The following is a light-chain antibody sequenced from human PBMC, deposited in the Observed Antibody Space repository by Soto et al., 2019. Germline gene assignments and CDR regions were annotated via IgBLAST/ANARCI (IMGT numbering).Light chain of an antibody. CDR3: QQYYSSPYT. CDR2: WAS. J-gene: IGKJ2*01. CDR1: QSVLYNPNSKNY. V-gene: IGKV4-1*01. Sequence: DIVMTQSPDSLAVSLGERATINCKSSQSVLYNPNSKNYLAWYQQKPGQPPKLLIYWASTRESGVPDRFSGSGSGTDFTLTISSLQAEDVAVYYCQQYYSSPYTFGQGTKLEI.